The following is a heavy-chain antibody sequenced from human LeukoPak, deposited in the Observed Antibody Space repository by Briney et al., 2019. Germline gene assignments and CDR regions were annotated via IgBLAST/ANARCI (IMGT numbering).Heavy chain of an antibody. D-gene: IGHD5-24*01. CDR2: ISSSSSYI. CDR1: GFTFSSYS. J-gene: IGHJ6*03. Sequence: GGSLRLSCAASGFTFSSYSMNWVRQAPGKGLEWVSSISSSSSYIYYADSVKGRFTISRDNAKNSLYLQMNSLRAEDTAVYYCAKVRDRRDGYNFYFYYYMDVWGKGTTVTVSS. V-gene: IGHV3-21*01. CDR3: AKVRDRRDGYNFYFYYYMDV.